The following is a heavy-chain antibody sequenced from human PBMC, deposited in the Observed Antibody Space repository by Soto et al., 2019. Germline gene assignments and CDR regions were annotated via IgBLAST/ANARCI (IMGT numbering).Heavy chain of an antibody. CDR1: GFSFSSYW. J-gene: IGHJ2*01. Sequence: EVHLVESGGGVVQPGGSLRLSCAASGFSFSSYWMTWFRQAPGQGLEWVANISPDGSDKYYVDSVKGRFTISRDHVKNSLYLQVNSLRVDDTARYYCARARIDLWGRGTLVTVSS. CDR3: ARARIDL. CDR2: ISPDGSDK. V-gene: IGHV3-7*01.